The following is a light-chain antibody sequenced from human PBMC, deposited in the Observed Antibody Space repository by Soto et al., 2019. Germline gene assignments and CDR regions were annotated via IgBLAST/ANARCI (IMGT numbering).Light chain of an antibody. CDR3: HQSYDIPT. CDR2: AAS. V-gene: IGKV1-39*01. CDR1: QNINSY. J-gene: IGKJ5*01. Sequence: DIKMTQSPSSLSASVGDRITITCRARQNINSYLNWYKQKPGKAPKLLIYAASSLQSGVPSRFSGSGSGTDFTLTVSSLQPEEFATYDCHQSYDIPTFGQGTRLEIK.